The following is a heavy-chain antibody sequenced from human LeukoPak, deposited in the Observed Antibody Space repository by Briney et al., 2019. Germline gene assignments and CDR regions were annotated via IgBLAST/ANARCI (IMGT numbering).Heavy chain of an antibody. V-gene: IGHV3-11*04. CDR3: ARDGYSY. J-gene: IGHJ4*02. Sequence: GGSLRLSCATSGFTFTDYYISWIRQAPGKGLEWVSYISVSGTTMYYADSVKGRFTISRDNSKNTLYLQMNSLRAEDTAVYYCARDGYSYWGQGTLVTVSS. CDR2: ISVSGTTM. D-gene: IGHD2-21*01. CDR1: GFTFTDYY.